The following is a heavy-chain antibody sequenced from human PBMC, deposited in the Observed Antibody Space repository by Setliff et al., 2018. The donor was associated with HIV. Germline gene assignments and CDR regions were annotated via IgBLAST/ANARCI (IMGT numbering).Heavy chain of an antibody. V-gene: IGHV3-74*01. CDR3: AMFSSSSG. CDR2: INNDTTTT. CDR1: GFTFSRYW. J-gene: IGHJ4*02. D-gene: IGHD6-6*01. Sequence: PSETLSLSCAASGFTFSRYWMHWVRQAPGQGLVWVSGINNDTTTTTYADSVKGRFSISRDNAKNTLYLQMNGLRGEDTAVYYCAMFSSSSGWGQGTQVTVSS.